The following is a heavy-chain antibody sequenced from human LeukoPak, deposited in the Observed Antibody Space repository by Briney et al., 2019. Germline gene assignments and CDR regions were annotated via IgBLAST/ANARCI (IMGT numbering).Heavy chain of an antibody. J-gene: IGHJ3*02. CDR3: ARDRPHGDYVIGAFDI. V-gene: IGHV1-2*04. CDR2: INPNSGGT. D-gene: IGHD4-17*01. CDR1: GYTFTGYY. Sequence: ASVKVSCKASGYTFTGYYMHWVRQAPGQGLEWMGWINPNSGGTNYAQKFQGWVTMTRDTSISTAYMELSRLRSDDTAVYYCARDRPHGDYVIGAFDIWGQGTMVTVSS.